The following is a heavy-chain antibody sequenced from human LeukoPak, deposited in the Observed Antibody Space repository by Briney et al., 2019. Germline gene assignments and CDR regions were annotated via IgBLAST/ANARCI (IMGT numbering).Heavy chain of an antibody. J-gene: IGHJ4*02. D-gene: IGHD6-19*01. V-gene: IGHV3-7*01. CDR1: GFTFSSYW. CDR2: IKQDGSEK. CDR3: ARDMAYHSSGLDY. Sequence: PGGSLRLSCAASGFTFSSYWMSWVRQAPGKGLEWVANIKQDGSEKYYVDSVKGRFTISRDNAKNSLYLQMNSLRAEDTAVYYCARDMAYHSSGLDYWGQGTLVTVSS.